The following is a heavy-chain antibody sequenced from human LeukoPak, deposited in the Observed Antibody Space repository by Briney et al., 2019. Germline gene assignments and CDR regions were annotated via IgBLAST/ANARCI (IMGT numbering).Heavy chain of an antibody. CDR2: ISSSGSTI. CDR1: GFTFSSYE. CDR3: ARDRYCSGGSCRRYYYYGMDV. D-gene: IGHD2-15*01. J-gene: IGHJ6*02. Sequence: GGSLRLPCAASGFTFSSYEMNWVRQAPGKGLEWVSYISSSGSTIYYADSVKGRFTISRDNAKNSLYLQMNSLRAEDTAVYYCARDRYCSGGSCRRYYYYGMDVWGQGTTVTVSS. V-gene: IGHV3-48*03.